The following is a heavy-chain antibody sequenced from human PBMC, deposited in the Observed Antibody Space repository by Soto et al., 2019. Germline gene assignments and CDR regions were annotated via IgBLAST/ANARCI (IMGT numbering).Heavy chain of an antibody. Sequence: PSETLSLTCTVSGGSIGGSSYYWGWIRQPPGKGLEWIGSIYYSGSTYYNPSLKSRVTISVDTSKNQFSLKLSSVTAADTAVYYCARTNRDYSNFGGGLDYWGQGALVTVSS. CDR1: GGSIGGSSYY. D-gene: IGHD4-4*01. CDR2: IYYSGST. J-gene: IGHJ4*02. V-gene: IGHV4-39*01. CDR3: ARTNRDYSNFGGGLDY.